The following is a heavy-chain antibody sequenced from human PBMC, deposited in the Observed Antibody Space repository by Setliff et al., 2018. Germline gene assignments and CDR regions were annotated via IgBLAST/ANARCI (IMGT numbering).Heavy chain of an antibody. CDR2: IHHSGST. V-gene: IGHV4-34*01. D-gene: IGHD1-26*01. J-gene: IGHJ3*02. CDR3: ARVPPKDSGSFYWDAFDI. Sequence: SETLSLTCAVYGGSFSDYWWSWIRQLPGKGLEWIAEIHHSGSTNFHPSLKSRVAISVDPSKNQFYLNLRSVTAADTAVYYCARVPPKDSGSFYWDAFDIWGQGTMVTVSS. CDR1: GGSFSDYW.